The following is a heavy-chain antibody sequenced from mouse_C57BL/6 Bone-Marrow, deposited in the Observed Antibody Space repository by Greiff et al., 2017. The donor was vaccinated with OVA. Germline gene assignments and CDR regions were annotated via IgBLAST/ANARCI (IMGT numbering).Heavy chain of an antibody. CDR3: ARYYGYDEGFAY. J-gene: IGHJ3*01. V-gene: IGHV1-4*01. CDR2: INPSSGYT. Sequence: VQLQQSGAELARPGASVKMSCKASGYTFTSYTMHWVKQRPGQGLEWIGYINPSSGYTKYNQKFKDKATLTADKSSSTAYMQLSSLTSEDSAVYYCARYYGYDEGFAYWGQGTLVTVSA. D-gene: IGHD2-2*01. CDR1: GYTFTSYT.